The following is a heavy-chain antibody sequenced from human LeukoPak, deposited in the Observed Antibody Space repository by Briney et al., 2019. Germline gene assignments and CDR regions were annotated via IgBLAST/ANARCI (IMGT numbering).Heavy chain of an antibody. CDR1: GGSISSSSYY. V-gene: IGHV4-39*01. CDR2: IYYSGST. D-gene: IGHD6-13*01. CDR3: ASLIAAALRGAFDI. Sequence: SETLSLTCTVSGGSISSSSYYWGWIRQPPGKGLEWIGSIYYSGSTYYNPSLKSRVTLSVDTSKNQFSLKLSSVTAADKAVYYCASLIAAALRGAFDIWGQGTMVNLSS. J-gene: IGHJ3*02.